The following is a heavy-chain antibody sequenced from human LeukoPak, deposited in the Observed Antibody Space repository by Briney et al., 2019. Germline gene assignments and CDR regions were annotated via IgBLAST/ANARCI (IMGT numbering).Heavy chain of an antibody. CDR2: IYSDGST. Sequence: GGSLRLSCAASGFTVSSNYMTWVRQAPGKGLEWVSVIYSDGSTYYAAPIKGRFTISRHNSKNTLYLQMNSLRAEDTAMYYCARDSGGTANFNYWGQGTLVTVSS. V-gene: IGHV3-53*04. D-gene: IGHD3-10*01. CDR3: ARDSGGTANFNY. CDR1: GFTVSSNY. J-gene: IGHJ4*02.